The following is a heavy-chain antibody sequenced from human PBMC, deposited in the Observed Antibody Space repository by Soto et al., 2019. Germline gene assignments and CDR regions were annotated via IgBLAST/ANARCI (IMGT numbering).Heavy chain of an antibody. CDR3: AKALEDIVVVVAAAFDI. CDR1: GFTFSSYA. J-gene: IGHJ3*02. D-gene: IGHD2-15*01. CDR2: ISGSGGST. Sequence: GGSLRLSCAASGFTFSSYAMSWVRQAPGKGLEWVSAISGSGGSTYYADSVKGRFTISRDNSKNTLYLQMSSLRAEDTAVYYCAKALEDIVVVVAAAFDIWGQGTMVTVSS. V-gene: IGHV3-23*01.